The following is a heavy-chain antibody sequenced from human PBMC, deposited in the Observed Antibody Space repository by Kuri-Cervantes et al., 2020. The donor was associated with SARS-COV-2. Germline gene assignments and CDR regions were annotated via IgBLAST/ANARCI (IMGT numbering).Heavy chain of an antibody. J-gene: IGHJ3*02. CDR1: GYTFTSYA. V-gene: IGHV7-4-1*02. CDR2: INTNTGNP. Sequence: ASVKVSCKASGYTFTSYAMNWVRQAPGQGLEWMGWINTNTGNPTYAQGFTGRFVFSLDTSVSTAHLQISSLKAEDTAVYYCARDRGLSTIFGVVIIGGGAFDIWGQGTMVTVSS. CDR3: ARDRGLSTIFGVVIIGGGAFDI. D-gene: IGHD3-3*01.